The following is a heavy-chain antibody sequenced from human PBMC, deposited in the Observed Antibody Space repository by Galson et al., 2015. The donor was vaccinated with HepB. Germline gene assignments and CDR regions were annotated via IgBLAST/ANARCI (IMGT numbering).Heavy chain of an antibody. J-gene: IGHJ4*02. CDR1: GFTFSGSA. V-gene: IGHV3-73*01. D-gene: IGHD6-13*01. Sequence: SLRLSCAASGFTFSGSAIHWVRQTSGKGLEWAGRIRSKASNYATAYAASLKGRFTISRDDSKNTAYLHMKSLKTEDTAVYYCIRMADLSGYSSTWGQGTLVTVSS. CDR2: IRSKASNYAT. CDR3: IRMADLSGYSST.